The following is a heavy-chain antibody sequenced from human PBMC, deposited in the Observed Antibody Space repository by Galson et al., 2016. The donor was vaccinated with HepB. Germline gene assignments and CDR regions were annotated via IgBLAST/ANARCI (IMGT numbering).Heavy chain of an antibody. Sequence: SLRLSCAASGFSFSNSGLSWVRQAPGRGLEWVSGISDSDPSTYYADSVQGRFTISRDNSKNTLYLQMNSLRAEDTAVYYCAKMSCSSAYYSDAFDHWGQGTMVTVSS. CDR2: ISDSDPST. D-gene: IGHD3-22*01. J-gene: IGHJ3*01. V-gene: IGHV3-23*01. CDR3: AKMSCSSAYYSDAFDH. CDR1: GFSFSNSG.